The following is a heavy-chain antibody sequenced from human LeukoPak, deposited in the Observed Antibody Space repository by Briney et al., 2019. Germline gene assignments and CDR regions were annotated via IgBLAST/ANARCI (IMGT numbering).Heavy chain of an antibody. J-gene: IGHJ4*02. V-gene: IGHV4-38-2*01. CDR1: GYSISSGYY. D-gene: IGHD3-16*01. Sequence: PSETLSLTCVVSGYSISSGYYWGWIRQPPRKGLEWIGSIYQSGSTYYIPSLKSRVTIPVDTSKTQFSLKLSSVTAADTAVYYCAQQSLRSPDYWGQGTLVTVSS. CDR2: IYQSGST. CDR3: AQQSLRSPDY.